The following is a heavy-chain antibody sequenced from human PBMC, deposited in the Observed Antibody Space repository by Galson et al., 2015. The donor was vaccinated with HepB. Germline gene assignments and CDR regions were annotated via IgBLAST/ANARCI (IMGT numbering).Heavy chain of an antibody. D-gene: IGHD3-10*01. CDR1: GFTFSTYG. J-gene: IGHJ5*02. CDR3: AKDFGSYDRGSPYYNWFDP. CDR2: ISYDGSNK. V-gene: IGHV3-30*18. Sequence: SLRLSCAVSGFTFSTYGMHWVRQAPGKGLEWVAVISYDGSNKYYADSIKGRFTISRDTSKNTVYLQMNSLRAEDTAVYHCAKDFGSYDRGSPYYNWFDPWGQGTLVTVSS.